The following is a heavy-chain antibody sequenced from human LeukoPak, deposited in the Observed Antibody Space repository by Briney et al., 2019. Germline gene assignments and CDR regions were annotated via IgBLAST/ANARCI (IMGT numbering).Heavy chain of an antibody. D-gene: IGHD4-17*01. CDR2: IYYSGTT. V-gene: IGHV4-59*01. CDR3: AREDPQTTVPEGLDV. Sequence: PSETLSLTCTISGGSISSYYWSWLRQSPGKGLEWIGYIYYSGTTNYNPSLKSRVTVSVDTSKNQFSLKLSSVTAADTAVYYGAREDPQTTVPEGLDVWGQGTTVTVSS. CDR1: GGSISSYY. J-gene: IGHJ6*01.